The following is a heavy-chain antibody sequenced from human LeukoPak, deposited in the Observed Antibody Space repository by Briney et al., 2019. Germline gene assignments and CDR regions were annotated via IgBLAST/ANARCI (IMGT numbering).Heavy chain of an antibody. D-gene: IGHD4-17*01. CDR2: INHSGST. V-gene: IGHV4-34*01. Sequence: SETLSLTCAVYGGSFSGYYWSWIRQPPGKGLEWIGEINHSGSTNYNPSLKSRVTISVDTSKNQFSLKLSSVTAADMAVYYCARSRHMATVTKYYYYYGMDVWGQGTTVTVSS. CDR1: GGSFSGYY. CDR3: ARSRHMATVTKYYYYYGMDV. J-gene: IGHJ6*02.